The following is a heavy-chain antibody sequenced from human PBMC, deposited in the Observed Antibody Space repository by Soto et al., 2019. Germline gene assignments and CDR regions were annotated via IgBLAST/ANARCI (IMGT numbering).Heavy chain of an antibody. V-gene: IGHV5-51*01. CDR1: GYPFPNDW. Sequence: GESLKLSFPTSGYPFPNDWIGCDLQMPGGGLEWLGLIFPRDFDVRYSPSFEGQVTISADRSTATAFLQWRSLEASDSALYFCASLVSLLQPIDSWGQGTPVTVSS. CDR2: IFPRDFDV. J-gene: IGHJ5*01. D-gene: IGHD4-4*01. CDR3: ASLVSLLQPIDS.